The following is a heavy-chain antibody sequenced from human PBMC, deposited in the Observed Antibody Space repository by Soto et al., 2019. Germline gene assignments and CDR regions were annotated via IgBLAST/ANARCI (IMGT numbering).Heavy chain of an antibody. J-gene: IGHJ5*02. CDR3: AKSTGRSWFSNYFDP. CDR1: GFTFSTYA. V-gene: IGHV3-23*01. D-gene: IGHD6-13*01. CDR2: ISGSGGAT. Sequence: HPGGSLRLSCAASGFTFSTYAMNWVRQAPGKGLEWVSAISGSGGATYYADSVKGRFTISRDISKNTLFLQMNSLRAEDTAVYYCAKSTGRSWFSNYFDPWGQGALVTVSS.